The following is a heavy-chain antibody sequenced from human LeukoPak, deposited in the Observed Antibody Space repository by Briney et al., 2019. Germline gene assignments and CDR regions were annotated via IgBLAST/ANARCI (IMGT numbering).Heavy chain of an antibody. CDR3: ARSSGYYDSSGYYSYYYYYMDV. V-gene: IGHV1-8*01. J-gene: IGHJ6*03. D-gene: IGHD3-22*01. CDR2: MNPNSGNT. CDR1: GCTFTSYD. Sequence: GASVKVSCKASGCTFTSYDINWVRQATGQGLEWMGWMNPNSGNTGYAQKFQGRVTMTRNTSISTAYMELSSLRSEDTAVYYCARSSGYYDSSGYYSYYYYYMDVWGKGTTVTVSS.